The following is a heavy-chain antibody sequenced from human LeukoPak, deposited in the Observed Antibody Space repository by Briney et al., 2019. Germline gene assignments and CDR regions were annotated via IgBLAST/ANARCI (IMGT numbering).Heavy chain of an antibody. J-gene: IGHJ4*02. CDR1: GFTFSSYA. CDR2: ISGSGGST. D-gene: IGHD3-9*01. V-gene: IGHV3-23*01. Sequence: RGSLRLSCAASGFTFSSYAMSWVRQAPGKGLQWVSTISGSGGSTYYADSVKGRFTISRDNSKNTLYLQMKSLRAEDTAVYYCAKDTYYDILTGRDYFDYWGQGTLVTVSS. CDR3: AKDTYYDILTGRDYFDY.